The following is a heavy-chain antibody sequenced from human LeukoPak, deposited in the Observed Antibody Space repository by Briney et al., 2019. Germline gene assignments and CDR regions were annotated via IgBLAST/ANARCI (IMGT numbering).Heavy chain of an antibody. CDR3: ARAPYSSSWDYYYYGMDV. Sequence: GASVKVSCKASGGTFSSYAISWVRQAPGQGLEWMGGIIPIFGTANYAQKFQGRVTITADESTSTAYMELSSLRSEDTAVYYCARAPYSSSWDYYYYGMDVWGQGSKVTVSS. V-gene: IGHV1-69*13. J-gene: IGHJ6*02. D-gene: IGHD6-13*01. CDR1: GGTFSSYA. CDR2: IIPIFGTA.